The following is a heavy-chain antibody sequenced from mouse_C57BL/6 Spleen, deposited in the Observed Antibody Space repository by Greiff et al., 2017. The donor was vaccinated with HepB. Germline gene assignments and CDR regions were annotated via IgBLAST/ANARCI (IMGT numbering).Heavy chain of an antibody. CDR3: ARRCSYSNYGDYYAMDY. CDR2: INPNNGGT. Sequence: VQLQQSGPELVKPGASVKIPCKASGYTFTDYNMDWVKQSHGKSLEWIGDINPNNGGTIYNQKFKGKATLTVDKSSSTAYMELRSLTSEDTAVYYCARRCSYSNYGDYYAMDYWGQGTSVTVSS. J-gene: IGHJ4*01. V-gene: IGHV1-18*01. CDR1: GYTFTDYN. D-gene: IGHD2-5*01.